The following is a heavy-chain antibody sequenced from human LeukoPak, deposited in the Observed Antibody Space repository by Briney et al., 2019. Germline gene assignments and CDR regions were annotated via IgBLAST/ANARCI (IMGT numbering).Heavy chain of an antibody. CDR2: IKQDGSEK. CDR1: GFTFGNYW. CDR3: ASTFAGRRE. D-gene: IGHD3-16*01. V-gene: IGHV3-7*01. J-gene: IGHJ4*02. Sequence: GGSLRLSCAASGFTFGNYWMSWVRQAPGKGLEWVANIKQDGSEKYYVDPVKGRFTISRDNAKSSLYLQMNSLRAEDTAVYYCASTFAGRREWGQGTLVTVSS.